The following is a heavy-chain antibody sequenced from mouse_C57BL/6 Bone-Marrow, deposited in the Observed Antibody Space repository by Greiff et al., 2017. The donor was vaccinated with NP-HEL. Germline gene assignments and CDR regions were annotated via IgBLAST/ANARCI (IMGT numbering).Heavy chain of an antibody. J-gene: IGHJ1*03. Sequence: QVQLKQSGAELARPGASVKLSCKASGYTFTSYGISWVKQRTGQGLEWIGEIYPRSGDTYYNEKFKGKATLTADKSSSTAYMELRSLTSEDSAVYFCARPYSNSSKWYFDVWGTGTTVTVSS. V-gene: IGHV1-81*01. D-gene: IGHD2-5*01. CDR1: GYTFTSYG. CDR2: IYPRSGDT. CDR3: ARPYSNSSKWYFDV.